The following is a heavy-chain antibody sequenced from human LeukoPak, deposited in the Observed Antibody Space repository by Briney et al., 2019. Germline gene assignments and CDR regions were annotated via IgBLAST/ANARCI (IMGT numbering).Heavy chain of an antibody. J-gene: IGHJ4*02. V-gene: IGHV1-2*02. CDR1: GYTFTGYY. Sequence: ASVKVSCRASGYTFTGYYMHWVRQAPGQGLEWMGWINPSSGGTNYAQKFQGRVTMTRDTSISTAYTELSSLRSDDTAVYYCARRGYSGYDFYIDYWGQGTLVTVSS. CDR3: ARRGYSGYDFYIDY. CDR2: INPSSGGT. D-gene: IGHD5-12*01.